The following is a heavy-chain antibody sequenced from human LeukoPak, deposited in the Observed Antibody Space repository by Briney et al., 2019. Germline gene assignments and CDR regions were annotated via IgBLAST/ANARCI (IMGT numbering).Heavy chain of an antibody. V-gene: IGHV5-51*01. CDR1: GYSFTSYW. Sequence: GESLKISCKGSGYSFTSYWIGWVRQMPGKGLERMGIIYPGDSDTRYSPSFQGQVTISADKSISTAYLQWSSLKASDTAMYYCARPSDIVATIEYYFDYWGQGTLVTVSS. J-gene: IGHJ4*02. CDR2: IYPGDSDT. D-gene: IGHD5-12*01. CDR3: ARPSDIVATIEYYFDY.